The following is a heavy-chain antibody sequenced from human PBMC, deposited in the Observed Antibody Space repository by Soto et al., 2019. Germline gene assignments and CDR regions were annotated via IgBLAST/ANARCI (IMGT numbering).Heavy chain of an antibody. D-gene: IGHD4-17*01. CDR2: IYYSGST. J-gene: IGHJ4*02. CDR1: GCSISSYY. V-gene: IGHV4-59*08. Sequence: KPSETLSLTCTVSGCSISSYYWSWIRQPPGKGLEWIGYIYYSGSTNYNPSLKSRVTISVDTSKNQFSLKLSSVTAADTAVYYCARKTRDPLYGDYDYWGQETLVTVSS. CDR3: ARKTRDPLYGDYDY.